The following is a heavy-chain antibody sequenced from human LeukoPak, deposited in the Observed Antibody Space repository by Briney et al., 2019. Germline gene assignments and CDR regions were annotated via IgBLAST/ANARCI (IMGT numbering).Heavy chain of an antibody. CDR2: IYSSGSA. CDR3: ARDVRHASGWSTPES. J-gene: IGHJ5*02. D-gene: IGHD6-19*01. V-gene: IGHV4-4*07. CDR1: GGSIINHY. Sequence: SETLSLTCTVSGGSIINHYWSWIRQPAGKGLEWIGRIYSSGSANYSPSLKSRVSMSIDTSNNHFSLNLTSVTAADTALYFCARDVRHASGWSTPESWGQGTLVTVSS.